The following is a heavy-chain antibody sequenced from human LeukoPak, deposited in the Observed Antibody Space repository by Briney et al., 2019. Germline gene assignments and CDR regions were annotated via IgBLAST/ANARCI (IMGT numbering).Heavy chain of an antibody. D-gene: IGHD2-15*01. V-gene: IGHV4-59*01. CDR3: ARFGGYCSGGSCFFNRFDP. CDR2: IYYSGST. J-gene: IGHJ5*02. CDR1: GGSISSYY. Sequence: SETLSLTCTVSGGSISSYYWSWIRQPPGKGLEWIGYIYYSGSTNYNPSLESRVTISVDTSKNQYSLKLSSVTAADTAVYFCARFGGYCSGGSCFFNRFDPWGQGTLVTVSS.